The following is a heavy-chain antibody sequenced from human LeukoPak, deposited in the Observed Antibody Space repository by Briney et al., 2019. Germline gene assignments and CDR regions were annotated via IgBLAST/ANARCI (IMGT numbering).Heavy chain of an antibody. D-gene: IGHD6-19*01. Sequence: HSGGSLRLSCAASGFTFSSYAMSWVRQIPGKGLEWVSAISGSDAGTYYADSVKGRFTISRDNAKNSLYLQMNSLRAEDTAVYYCARVYSSYFDYWGQGTLVTVSS. CDR1: GFTFSSYA. CDR3: ARVYSSYFDY. J-gene: IGHJ4*02. V-gene: IGHV3-23*01. CDR2: ISGSDAGT.